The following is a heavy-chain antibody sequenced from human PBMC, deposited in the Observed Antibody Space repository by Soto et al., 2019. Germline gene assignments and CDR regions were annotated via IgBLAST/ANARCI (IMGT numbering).Heavy chain of an antibody. V-gene: IGHV1-18*01. D-gene: IGHD1-26*01. J-gene: IGHJ4*02. CDR1: GYTFTDYD. CDR2: IRPYNGDT. Sequence: ASVKVSCKASGYTFTDYDISWVRQAPGQGLEWMGWIRPYNGDTVYAQKVQGRVTMTTATNSSTAYMGLRGLRSADTAVYYCARDPSGSPQDYWGQGTLVTV. CDR3: ARDPSGSPQDY.